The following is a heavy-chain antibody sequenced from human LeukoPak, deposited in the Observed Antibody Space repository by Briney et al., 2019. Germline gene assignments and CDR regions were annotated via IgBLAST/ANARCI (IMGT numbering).Heavy chain of an antibody. V-gene: IGHV4-34*01. Sequence: SEALSLTCAVYGGSFSGYYWSWIRQPPGKGLEWIGEINHSGSTNYNPSLKSRVTISVDTSKNQFSLKLSSVTAADTAVYYCARVPKFSPYDILTGTMPGVWFDPWGQGTLVTVSS. D-gene: IGHD3-9*01. CDR1: GGSFSGYY. CDR3: ARVPKFSPYDILTGTMPGVWFDP. CDR2: INHSGST. J-gene: IGHJ5*02.